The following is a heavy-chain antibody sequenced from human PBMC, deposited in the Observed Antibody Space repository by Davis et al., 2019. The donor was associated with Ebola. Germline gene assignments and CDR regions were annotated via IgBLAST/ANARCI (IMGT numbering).Heavy chain of an antibody. CDR2: ISAYNGNT. CDR3: ARGYCSGGSCYSGDY. V-gene: IGHV1-18*04. D-gene: IGHD2-15*01. Sequence: ASVKVSCKASGYTFTSYYMHWARQAPGQGLEWMGWISAYNGNTNYAQKLQGRVTMTTDTSTSTAYMELRSLRSDDTAVYYCARGYCSGGSCYSGDYWGQGTLVTVSS. CDR1: GYTFTSYY. J-gene: IGHJ4*02.